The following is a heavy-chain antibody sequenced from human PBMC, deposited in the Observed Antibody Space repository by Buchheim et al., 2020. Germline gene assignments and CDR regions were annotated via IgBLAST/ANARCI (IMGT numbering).Heavy chain of an antibody. CDR1: GGSISRGSYY. V-gene: IGHV4-61*02. CDR2: IYPSWST. Sequence: QVQLQESGPGLVKPSQPLSLTCTVSGGSISRGSYYWTWIRQPAGKGLEWIGRIYPSWSTNYNPSLKSRVTISVDTSKNQFFLKLSSVTAADTAMYYCARGSPMVFWGQGTL. J-gene: IGHJ4*02. D-gene: IGHD3-10*01. CDR3: ARGSPMVF.